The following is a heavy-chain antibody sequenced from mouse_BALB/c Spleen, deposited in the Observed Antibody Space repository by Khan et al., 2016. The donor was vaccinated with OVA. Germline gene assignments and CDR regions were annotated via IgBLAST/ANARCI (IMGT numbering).Heavy chain of an antibody. CDR1: GFTIKDYY. V-gene: IGHV14-1*02. Sequence: VQLQQSGAELVRPGALVKMSCKASGFTIKDYYMNWVRQRPGQGLEWIGWIDPENGDTNYDPKFQDKASITADTSSNTAYLQLSSLTSEDTAVYYCGRRGYGNYMFAYWGQGTLVTVSA. CDR3: GRRGYGNYMFAY. D-gene: IGHD2-1*01. CDR2: IDPENGDT. J-gene: IGHJ3*01.